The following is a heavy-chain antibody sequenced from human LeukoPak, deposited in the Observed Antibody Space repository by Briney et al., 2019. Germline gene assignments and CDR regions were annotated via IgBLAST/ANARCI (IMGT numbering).Heavy chain of an antibody. V-gene: IGHV4-59*01. J-gene: IGHJ1*01. CDR1: GGSMSGYF. CDR2: IYYSGIT. D-gene: IGHD6-13*01. Sequence: SETLSLTCTVSGGSMSGYFWSWIRHPPGKGLEWIGYIYYSGITNYNPSLKSRVTISVDTSKNQFSLKLSSVTAADTAVYYCARSITSSWYGDFQHWGQGTLVTVSS. CDR3: ARSITSSWYGDFQH.